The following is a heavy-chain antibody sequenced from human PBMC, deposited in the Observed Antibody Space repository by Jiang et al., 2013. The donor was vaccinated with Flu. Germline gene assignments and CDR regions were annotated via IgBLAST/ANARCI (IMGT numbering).Heavy chain of an antibody. J-gene: IGHJ4*02. D-gene: IGHD3-22*01. V-gene: IGHV4-38-2*02. CDR2: IYHSGST. CDR1: GYSISSGYY. CDR3: ASTDYYEVDY. Sequence: LLKPSETLSLTCTVSGYSISSGYYWGWIRQPPGKGLEWIGSIYHSGSTYYNPSLKSRVTISVDTSKNQFSLKLSSVTAADTAVYYCASTDYYEVDYWGQGTLVTVSS.